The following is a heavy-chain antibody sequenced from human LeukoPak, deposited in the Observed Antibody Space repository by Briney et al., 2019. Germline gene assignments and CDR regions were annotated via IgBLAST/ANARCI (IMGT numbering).Heavy chain of an antibody. CDR3: APDIVVVPAAPSWFDP. D-gene: IGHD2-2*01. Sequence: GGSLRLSCTASGLTFSTYAISWVRQAPGKGLEWVSAISGSGGSTYYADSVKGRFTISRDNSENTLYLQMNNLRAEDTAVYYCAPDIVVVPAAPSWFDPWGQGTLVTVSS. CDR1: GLTFSTYA. V-gene: IGHV3-23*01. CDR2: ISGSGGST. J-gene: IGHJ5*02.